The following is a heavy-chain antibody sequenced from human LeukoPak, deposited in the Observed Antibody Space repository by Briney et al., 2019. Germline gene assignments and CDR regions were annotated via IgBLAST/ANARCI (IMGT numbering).Heavy chain of an antibody. D-gene: IGHD2-2*01. Sequence: PSETLSLTCTVSGGSISSYYWSWIRQPPGKGLEWIGYIYYSGSTNYNPSLKSRVTISVDTSKNQFSLKLSSVTAADTAVYYCARADIVVVPAAIPVQYYFDYWGQGTLVTVSS. V-gene: IGHV4-59*01. CDR1: GGSISSYY. CDR3: ARADIVVVPAAIPVQYYFDY. J-gene: IGHJ4*02. CDR2: IYYSGST.